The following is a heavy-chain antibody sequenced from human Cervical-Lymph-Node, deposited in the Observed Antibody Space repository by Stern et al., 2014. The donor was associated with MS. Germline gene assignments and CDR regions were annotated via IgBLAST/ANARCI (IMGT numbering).Heavy chain of an antibody. J-gene: IGHJ4*02. CDR3: ARYYDSNGYSYVQYFDY. Sequence: QVQLVESGGGLVNPGGSLRLSCAASGFTFSDYYMSWIRQAPGKGLEWVSYISSSAGTMYYADSVKGRFTVSRDNAKNSLYLQMNSLRAEDTAVYYCARYYDSNGYSYVQYFDYWGQGALVTVSS. D-gene: IGHD3-22*01. V-gene: IGHV3-11*01. CDR2: ISSSAGTM. CDR1: GFTFSDYY.